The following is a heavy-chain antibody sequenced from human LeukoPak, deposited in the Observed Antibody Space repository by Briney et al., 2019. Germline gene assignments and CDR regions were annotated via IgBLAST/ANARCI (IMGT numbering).Heavy chain of an antibody. V-gene: IGHV3-30*02. Sequence: GGSLRLSCAASGFTFSSYGIHWVRQAPGKGLEWVTFIGYDGRNKYYADSVKGRFTISRDNSKNTLYLQMNSLRAEDTAVYYCARVDNGSGSHYWGQGTLVTVSS. CDR1: GFTFSSYG. CDR2: IGYDGRNK. CDR3: ARVDNGSGSHY. D-gene: IGHD3-10*01. J-gene: IGHJ4*02.